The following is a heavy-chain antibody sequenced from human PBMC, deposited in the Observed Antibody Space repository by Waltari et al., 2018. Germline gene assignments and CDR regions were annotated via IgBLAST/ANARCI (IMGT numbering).Heavy chain of an antibody. J-gene: IGHJ6*03. CDR2: ISGSGGST. CDR1: GFTFSSYA. Sequence: EVQLVESGGGLVQPGGSLRLSCAASGFTFSSYAMSWVRQAPGKGLEWVSAISGSGGSTYYADSVKGRFTISRDNSKNTLYLQMNSLRAEDTAVYYCAKVLGVVRRYYYYMDVWGKGTTVTVSS. V-gene: IGHV3-23*04. D-gene: IGHD2-21*01. CDR3: AKVLGVVRRYYYYMDV.